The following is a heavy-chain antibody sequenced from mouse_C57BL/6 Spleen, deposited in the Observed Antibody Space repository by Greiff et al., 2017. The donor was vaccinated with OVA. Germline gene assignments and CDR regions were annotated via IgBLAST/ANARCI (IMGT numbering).Heavy chain of an antibody. J-gene: IGHJ1*03. CDR2: IYPGDGDT. D-gene: IGHD2-4*01. Sequence: VQLKESGPELVKPGASVKISCKASGYAFSSSWMNWVKQRPGKGLEWIGRIYPGDGDTNYNGKFKGKATLTADKSSSTAYMQLSSLTSEDSAVYFCARWGDYDGYFDVWGTGTTVTVSS. CDR1: GYAFSSSW. CDR3: ARWGDYDGYFDV. V-gene: IGHV1-82*01.